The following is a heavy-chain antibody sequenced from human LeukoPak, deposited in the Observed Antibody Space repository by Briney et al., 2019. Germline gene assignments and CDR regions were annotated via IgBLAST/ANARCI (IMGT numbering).Heavy chain of an antibody. CDR1: GYTFTSYG. D-gene: IGHD3-3*01. J-gene: IGHJ4*02. CDR3: ARGGSYDFWSGYCKSLYFDY. Sequence: ASVKVSCKASGYTFTSYGISWVRQAPGQGLEWMGWISAYNGNTNYAQKLQGRVTMTTDTSTSTAYMELRSLRSDDTAVYYCARGGSYDFWSGYCKSLYFDYWGQGTLVTVSS. CDR2: ISAYNGNT. V-gene: IGHV1-18*01.